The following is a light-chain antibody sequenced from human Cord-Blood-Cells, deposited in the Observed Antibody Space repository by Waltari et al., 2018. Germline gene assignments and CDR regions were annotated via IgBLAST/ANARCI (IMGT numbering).Light chain of an antibody. CDR1: NSDVGGYNY. J-gene: IGLJ3*02. CDR3: SSYTSRSTWV. V-gene: IGLV2-14*01. Sequence: QSALTQPASVSGSPGQSITISCTGTNSDVGGYNYVSWYQQHQGKAPKLIIYEISNRPSGVSNRFSGSKSGNTASLTISGLQAEDEADYYCSSYTSRSTWVFGGGTKLTVL. CDR2: EIS.